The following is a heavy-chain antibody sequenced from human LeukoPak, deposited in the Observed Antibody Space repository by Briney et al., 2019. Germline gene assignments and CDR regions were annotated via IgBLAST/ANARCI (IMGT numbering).Heavy chain of an antibody. CDR2: INPNSGGT. CDR1: GYTFTGYY. V-gene: IGHV1-2*02. J-gene: IGHJ4*02. CDR3: ARGRGIRGYYFDY. Sequence: GASVKVSCKASGYTFTGYYMHWVRQAPGQGLEWMGWINPNSGGTNYAQKFQGRVTMTRDTSISTAYMELSRLRSDDTAVYYRARGRGIRGYYFDYWGQGTLVTVSS. D-gene: IGHD1-26*01.